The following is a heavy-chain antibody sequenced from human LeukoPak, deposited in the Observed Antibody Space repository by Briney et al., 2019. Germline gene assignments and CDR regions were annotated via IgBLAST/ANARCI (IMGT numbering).Heavy chain of an antibody. D-gene: IGHD6-6*01. CDR3: ARGEAARYYFDY. J-gene: IGHJ4*02. CDR2: IIPIFGTA. CDR1: GGTFSSYA. Sequence: GASVKVSCKASGGTFSSYAINWVRQAPGQGLEWMGGIIPIFGTANYAQKFQGRVTITTDESTSTAYMELSSLRSEDTAVYYCARGEAARYYFDYWGQGTLVTVSS. V-gene: IGHV1-69*05.